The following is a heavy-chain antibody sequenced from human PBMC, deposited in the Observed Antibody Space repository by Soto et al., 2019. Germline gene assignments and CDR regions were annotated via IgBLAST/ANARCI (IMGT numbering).Heavy chain of an antibody. Sequence: PGGSLRLSCAASGFTVSSNYMSWVRQAPGKGLEWVSVIYSGGSTYYADSVKGRFTISRDNSKNTLYLQMNSLRAEDTAVYYCACDWFSPYYDLLTDNVWGKGTTVTGSS. J-gene: IGHJ6*04. CDR3: ACDWFSPYYDLLTDNV. CDR2: IYSGGST. V-gene: IGHV3-66*01. D-gene: IGHD3-3*01. CDR1: GFTVSSNY.